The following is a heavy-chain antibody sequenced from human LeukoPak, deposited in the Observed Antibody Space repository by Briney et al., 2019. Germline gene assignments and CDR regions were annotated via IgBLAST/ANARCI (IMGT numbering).Heavy chain of an antibody. J-gene: IGHJ4*02. V-gene: IGHV3-21*01. CDR1: GFTFSAYT. CDR2: ISGSSGHI. Sequence: PGGSLILSCAASGFTFSAYTMNWVRPAPGRGLDGVSSISGSSGHIIYADSVKGRFTISRDNAKNSLFLQMNTLRDEDTAVYFCARDPDYGYTSEVPCYWGQGTLVTVSS. D-gene: IGHD4-17*01. CDR3: ARDPDYGYTSEVPCY.